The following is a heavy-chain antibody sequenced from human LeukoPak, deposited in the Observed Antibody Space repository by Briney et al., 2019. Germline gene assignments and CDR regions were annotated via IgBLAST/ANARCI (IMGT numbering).Heavy chain of an antibody. CDR2: IIPIFGTA. CDR1: GGTFSSYA. CDR3: ARDSQWELLPHFDY. D-gene: IGHD1-26*01. V-gene: IGHV1-69*05. J-gene: IGHJ4*02. Sequence: SVKVSCKSSGGTFSSYAISWVRQAPGQGLEWMGRIIPIFGTANYAQKFQGRVTITTDESTSTAYMELSSLRSEDTAVYYCARDSQWELLPHFDYWGQGTLVTVSS.